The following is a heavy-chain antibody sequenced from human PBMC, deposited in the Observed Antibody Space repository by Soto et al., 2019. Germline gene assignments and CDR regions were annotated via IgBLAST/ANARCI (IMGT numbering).Heavy chain of an antibody. J-gene: IGHJ4*02. CDR3: ATGGRGYSYAPRFYFEY. CDR2: ILPIFGRT. D-gene: IGHD5-18*01. Sequence: QVQLVQSGAEVKKPGSSVEVTCKASGAIFSSNAISWVRQAPGQGLEWMGGILPIFGRTNYAQKFQGRVTITADESTRTAYMELSSLKSEDTAVYYCATGGRGYSYAPRFYFEYWGQGTLVTVSS. CDR1: GAIFSSNA. V-gene: IGHV1-69*01.